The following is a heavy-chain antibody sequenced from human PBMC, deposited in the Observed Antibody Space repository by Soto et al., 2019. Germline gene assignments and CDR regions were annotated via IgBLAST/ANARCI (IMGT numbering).Heavy chain of an antibody. V-gene: IGHV4-31*03. J-gene: IGHJ5*02. CDR2: ISNTGST. CDR3: AREGDRYYDTSGYFVAWFDP. D-gene: IGHD3-22*01. Sequence: QVQLQESGPGLVKPSQTLSLTCTVSGDSIRSGTHYWTWIRQQPGKGLEWIGYISNTGSTYYNPSLKSRRNILLDTSKNQFSLRLSSVTAADTAIYYCAREGDRYYDTSGYFVAWFDPWGQGILVTVSS. CDR1: GDSIRSGTHY.